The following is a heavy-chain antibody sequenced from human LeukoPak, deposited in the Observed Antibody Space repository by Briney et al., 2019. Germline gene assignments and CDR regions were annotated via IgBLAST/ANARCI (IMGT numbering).Heavy chain of an antibody. V-gene: IGHV3-74*03. D-gene: IGHD6-13*01. J-gene: IGHJ4*02. Sequence: GGSLRLSCAASGFTFSSYWMHWVRQAPGKGLVWVSGTNTDGSSTMYADSVKGRFTIARDNAKNTLYLQMNSLRAEDTAIYYCAKSSGYSSTWYDYWGPGTLVTVSS. CDR3: AKSSGYSSTWYDY. CDR2: TNTDGSST. CDR1: GFTFSSYW.